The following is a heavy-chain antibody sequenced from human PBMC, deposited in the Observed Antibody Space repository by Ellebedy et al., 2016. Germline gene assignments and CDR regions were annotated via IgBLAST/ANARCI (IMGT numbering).Heavy chain of an antibody. Sequence: GESLKISXVASGFTFSTYWMSWVRQAPGKGLEWVANIKPDGGEIYYADSVRGRFTISRDNAKSSLYLQMNSLRDEDTAVYYCVRDPNWMPDFWGQGTLVTVSS. CDR3: VRDPNWMPDF. D-gene: IGHD1-1*01. V-gene: IGHV3-7*01. CDR2: IKPDGGEI. J-gene: IGHJ4*02. CDR1: GFTFSTYW.